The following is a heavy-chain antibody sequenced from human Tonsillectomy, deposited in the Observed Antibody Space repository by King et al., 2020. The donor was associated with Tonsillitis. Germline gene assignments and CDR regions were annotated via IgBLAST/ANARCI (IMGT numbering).Heavy chain of an antibody. CDR2: IFSSGSS. Sequence: VPLQESGPGVVKPSRTLFLTCTVSGDSISSGSYYWSWIRLPAGKGLEWIGRIFSSGSSTYSPSLKTRVAISVDTSRNQFSLRLSSVTAADTAVYYCARGTTVNAFDIWGQGMMVTASS. D-gene: IGHD4-17*01. J-gene: IGHJ3*02. V-gene: IGHV4-61*02. CDR3: ARGTTVNAFDI. CDR1: GDSISSGSYY.